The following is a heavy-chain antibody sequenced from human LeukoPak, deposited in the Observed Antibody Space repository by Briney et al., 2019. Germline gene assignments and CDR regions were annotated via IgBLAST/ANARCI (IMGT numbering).Heavy chain of an antibody. CDR3: ARTYYDFWSGYYRASDI. Sequence: MPSQTLSLTCTVSGGSISSGDYYWSWIRQPPGKGLEWIGYIYYSGSTYYNPSLKSRVTISVDTSKNQFSLKLSSVAAADTAVYYCARTYYDFWSGYYRASDIWGQGTMVTVSS. CDR2: IYYSGST. J-gene: IGHJ3*02. CDR1: GGSISSGDYY. D-gene: IGHD3-3*01. V-gene: IGHV4-30-4*08.